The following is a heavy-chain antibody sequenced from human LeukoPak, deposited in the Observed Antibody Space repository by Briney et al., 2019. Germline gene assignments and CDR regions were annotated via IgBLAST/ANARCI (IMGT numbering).Heavy chain of an antibody. CDR2: IYYSGST. V-gene: IGHV4-59*01. D-gene: IGHD6-13*01. Sequence: SETLSLTCTVSGGSISSDYWSWIRQPPGKGLEWIGYIYYSGSTNYNPSLKSRVTISVDTSKNQFSLKLSSVTAADTAFYYCARETYSSTWYHDAFDIWGQGTMVTVSS. J-gene: IGHJ3*02. CDR1: GGSISSDY. CDR3: ARETYSSTWYHDAFDI.